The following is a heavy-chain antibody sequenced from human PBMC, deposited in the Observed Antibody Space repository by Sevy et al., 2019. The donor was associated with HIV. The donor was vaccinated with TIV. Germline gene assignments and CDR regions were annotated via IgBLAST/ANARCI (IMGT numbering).Heavy chain of an antibody. CDR2: IWYDGSNE. CDR1: GFSFRTYA. V-gene: IGHV3-33*06. Sequence: LAGGSLRLSCAASGFSFRTYAMHWVRQAPGKGLEWVAGIWYDGSNENHADSVKGRFTISRDNSKNTLYLQMNSLRAEDTAVYYCVKDVGVGSTRRYADYWGQGTLVTVSS. CDR3: VKDVGVGSTRRYADY. D-gene: IGHD1-26*01. J-gene: IGHJ4*02.